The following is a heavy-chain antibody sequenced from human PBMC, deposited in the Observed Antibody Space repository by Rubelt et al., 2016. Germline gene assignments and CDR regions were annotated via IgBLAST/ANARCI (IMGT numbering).Heavy chain of an antibody. J-gene: IGHJ4*02. V-gene: IGHV1-2*02. CDR3: ARFAIGGHSSGYLFDY. CDR1: GYTFTGYY. Sequence: QVQLVQSGAEVKKPGASVKVSCKASGYTFTGYYMHWVRQATGQGLEWMGWINPNSGGTNYAQKFQGRVTMTRDRSISTAYMELSRLRSDDTAVYYCARFAIGGHSSGYLFDYWGQGTLVTVSS. D-gene: IGHD3-22*01. CDR2: INPNSGGT.